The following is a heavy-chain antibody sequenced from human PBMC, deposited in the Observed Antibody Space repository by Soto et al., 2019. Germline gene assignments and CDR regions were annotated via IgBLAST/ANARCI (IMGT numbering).Heavy chain of an antibody. J-gene: IGHJ5*02. V-gene: IGHV4-4*02. Sequence: SETLSLTCGVSGGTIRSPDWWTWVRQPPGKGLEWIGEIFQSGSTNHTPSLESRVTISVDKSKNQFSLTLTSVTAAGTAVYFCARGRGRYSSGWSWFDPWGQGILVTVSS. CDR3: ARGRGRYSSGWSWFDP. CDR2: IFQSGST. D-gene: IGHD6-19*01. CDR1: GGTIRSPDW.